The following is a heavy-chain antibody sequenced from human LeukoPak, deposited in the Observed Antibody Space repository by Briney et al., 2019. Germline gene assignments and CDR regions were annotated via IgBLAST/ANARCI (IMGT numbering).Heavy chain of an antibody. CDR3: ARAGSGSGWYFDY. V-gene: IGHV1-18*01. CDR2: ISPYNGNT. Sequence: SVTLSCKASGYDFTSVGITWVRLAPGQGLEWMGWISPYNGNTRYAQKFQGRVAMTTDTSTTTAYMELRGLRFNDTAVYYCARAGSGSGWYFDYWDQGTLATVTS. J-gene: IGHJ4*02. D-gene: IGHD6-19*01. CDR1: GYDFTSVG.